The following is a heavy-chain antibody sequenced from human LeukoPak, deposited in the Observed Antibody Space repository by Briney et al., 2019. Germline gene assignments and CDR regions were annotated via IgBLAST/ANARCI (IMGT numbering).Heavy chain of an antibody. CDR1: GGTFSSYA. J-gene: IGHJ4*02. CDR3: ARTGESFADTPFDY. V-gene: IGHV1-69*06. D-gene: IGHD2-15*01. CDR2: IIPIFGTA. Sequence: VASVKVSCKASGGTFSSYAISWVRQAPGQGLEWMGGIIPIFGTANYAQKFQGRVTITADKSTSTAYMELSSLRSDDTAVYYCARTGESFADTPFDYWGQGTLVTVSS.